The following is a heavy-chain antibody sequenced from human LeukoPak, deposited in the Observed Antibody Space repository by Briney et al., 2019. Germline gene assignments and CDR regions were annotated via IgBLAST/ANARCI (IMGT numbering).Heavy chain of an antibody. D-gene: IGHD6-19*01. CDR3: GKDGHCPDCVCPTNIVVAGYVDH. V-gene: IGHV3-23*01. CDR2: IRAEGDPT. CDR1: GFNFNSYS. Sequence: GGSLRLSCRASGFNFNSYSMNWVRQAPGKGLEWVSVIRAEGDPTHYADSVKGRFTISRDNSKNMVYLQMNRLRAEDTAIYYCGKDGHCPDCVCPTNIVVAGYVDHWGQGTLVTVSS. J-gene: IGHJ4*02.